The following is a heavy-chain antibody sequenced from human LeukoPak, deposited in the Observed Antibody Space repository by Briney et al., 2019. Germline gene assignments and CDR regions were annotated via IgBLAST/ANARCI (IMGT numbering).Heavy chain of an antibody. CDR3: ARCSGGYYFDY. D-gene: IGHD2-15*01. CDR1: GFTFSSYE. J-gene: IGHJ4*02. CDR2: ISSVGTTI. Sequence: GGSLRLSCAASGFTFSSYEMNWVRQAPGKGLEWVSYISSVGTTIYYAGSVKGRFTISRDNAKNSLYLQMNSLRAEDTAIYYCARCSGGYYFDYWGQGTLVTVSS. V-gene: IGHV3-48*03.